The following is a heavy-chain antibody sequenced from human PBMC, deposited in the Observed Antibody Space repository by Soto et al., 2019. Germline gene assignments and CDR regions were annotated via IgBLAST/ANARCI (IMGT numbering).Heavy chain of an antibody. Sequence: GGSLRLSCAASGFTFSSYSMNWVRQAPGKGLEWVSSISSSSSYIYYADSVKGRFTISRDNAKNSLYLQMNSLRAEDTAVYYCARSYYDFWSGYYIYYYGMDVWGQGTTVTVSS. J-gene: IGHJ6*02. V-gene: IGHV3-21*01. CDR2: ISSSSSYI. D-gene: IGHD3-3*01. CDR1: GFTFSSYS. CDR3: ARSYYDFWSGYYIYYYGMDV.